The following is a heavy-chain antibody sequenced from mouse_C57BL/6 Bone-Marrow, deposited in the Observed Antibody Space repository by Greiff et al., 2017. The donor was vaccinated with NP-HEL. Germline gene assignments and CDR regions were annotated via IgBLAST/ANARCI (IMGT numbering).Heavy chain of an antibody. V-gene: IGHV1-4*01. CDR1: GYTFTSYT. CDR3: ARWDYYGSSYDY. CDR2: INPSSGYT. J-gene: IGHJ2*01. Sequence: QVQLQQSGAELARPGASVKMPCKASGYTFTSYTMHWVKQRPGQGLEWIGYINPSSGYTKYNQKFKDKATLTADKSSSTAYMQLSSLTSEDSAVYYCARWDYYGSSYDYWGQGTTLTVSS. D-gene: IGHD1-1*01.